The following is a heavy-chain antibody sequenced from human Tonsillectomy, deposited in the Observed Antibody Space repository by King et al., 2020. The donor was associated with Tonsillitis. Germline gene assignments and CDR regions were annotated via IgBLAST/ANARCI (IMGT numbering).Heavy chain of an antibody. J-gene: IGHJ4*02. CDR2: INPNSGGT. V-gene: IGHV1-2*02. CDR3: ARDRRGPPWYFDY. CDR1: GYTFTGYY. Sequence: QLVQSGAEVKKPGASVKVSCKASGYTFTGYYMYWVRQAPGQGLEWMGWINPNSGGTNYAQKVQGRVTMTRDTSISTAYMELSRLRSDDTAVYYCARDRRGPPWYFDYWGQGTLVTVSS.